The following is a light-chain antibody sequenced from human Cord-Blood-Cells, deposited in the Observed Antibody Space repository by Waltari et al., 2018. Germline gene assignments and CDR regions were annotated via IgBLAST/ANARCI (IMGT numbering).Light chain of an antibody. J-gene: IGLJ2*01. CDR1: TSDDVGYNY. V-gene: IGLV2-14*01. CDR2: DVS. CDR3: SSYTSSSHVV. Sequence: QSALTQPASVSGSPGQSITISCTGTTSDDVGYNYVSWYQQQPGEAPKLMICDVSNRPSGVANRFSGSKSGNTASLTISGLQAEDEADYYCSSYTSSSHVVFGGGTKLTVL.